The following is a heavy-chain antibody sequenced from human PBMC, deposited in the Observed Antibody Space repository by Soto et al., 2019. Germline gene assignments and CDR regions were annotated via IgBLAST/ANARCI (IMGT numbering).Heavy chain of an antibody. CDR1: GGTFNTYA. CDR3: SREVQVHTPAFVY. V-gene: IGHV1-69*01. Sequence: QVQLVQSGAEMKKPGSSVKVSCQSSGGTFNTYAMNWVRQAPGQGPEWMGDISPMFGAANYEPKFQGRVTSTAEESTGTSYMQLSSLTSEDTALNFWSREVQVHTPAFVYWGQGTLVTVSS. CDR2: ISPMFGAA. J-gene: IGHJ4*02. D-gene: IGHD3-10*01.